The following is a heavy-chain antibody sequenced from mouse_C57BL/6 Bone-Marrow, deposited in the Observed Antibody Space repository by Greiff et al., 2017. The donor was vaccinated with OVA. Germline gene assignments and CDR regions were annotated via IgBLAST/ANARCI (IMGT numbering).Heavy chain of an antibody. CDR1: YTFSRRVH. Sequence: QVQLQQSGPELARPWASVKISCQAFYTFSRRVHFAIRDTNYWMQWVKQRPGQGLEWIGAIYPGNGATSYNQKFKGKATLTADKSSSTAYMLLSXLTSEDSAVYYCAWGGLRRGDPYYFDYWGQGTTLTVSS. J-gene: IGHJ2*01. D-gene: IGHD2-4*01. V-gene: IGHV1-87*01. CDR3: SEDSAVYYCAWGGLRRGDPYYFDY. CDR2: GQGLEWIG.